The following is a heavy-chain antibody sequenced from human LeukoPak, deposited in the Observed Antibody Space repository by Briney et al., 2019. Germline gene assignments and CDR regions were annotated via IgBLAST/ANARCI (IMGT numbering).Heavy chain of an antibody. CDR3: ARDYYGSGCYYQPFDY. V-gene: IGHV3-23*01. J-gene: IGHJ4*02. Sequence: PGGSLRLSCAASGFTFSSYAMSWVRQAPGKGLEWVSAISGSGGSTYYADSVKGRFTISRDNSKNTLYLQMNSLRAEDTALYYCARDYYGSGCYYQPFDYWGQGTLVTVSS. CDR2: ISGSGGST. CDR1: GFTFSSYA. D-gene: IGHD3-10*01.